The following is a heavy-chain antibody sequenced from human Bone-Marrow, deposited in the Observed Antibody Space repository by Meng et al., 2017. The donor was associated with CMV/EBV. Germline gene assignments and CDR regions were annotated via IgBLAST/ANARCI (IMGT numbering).Heavy chain of an antibody. D-gene: IGHD3-16*02. CDR2: VHHSGTT. V-gene: IGHV4-4*02. CDR1: SVSVSISNW. CDR3: ARVDVWATYRYSIDL. Sequence: SETLSLTCAVSSVSVSISNWWTWVRQPPGKGLEWIGEVHHSGTTNYNPSLKSRLTISVDKSKNLFSLSLKFVTAADTAIYYCARVDVWATYRYSIDLWGPGVLVTVSS. J-gene: IGHJ4*02.